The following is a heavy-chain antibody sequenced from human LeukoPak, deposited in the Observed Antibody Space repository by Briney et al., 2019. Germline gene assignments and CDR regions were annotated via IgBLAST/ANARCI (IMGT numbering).Heavy chain of an antibody. Sequence: GESLKISCKGFGYSFTSYWIGWVRQMPGKGLECMGIIYPGDSDTRYSPSFQGQVTISADKSISTAYLQWSSLKASDTAMYYCARHMRYSSSWYQFDYWGQGTLVTVSS. J-gene: IGHJ4*02. V-gene: IGHV5-51*01. CDR1: GYSFTSYW. D-gene: IGHD6-13*01. CDR3: ARHMRYSSSWYQFDY. CDR2: IYPGDSDT.